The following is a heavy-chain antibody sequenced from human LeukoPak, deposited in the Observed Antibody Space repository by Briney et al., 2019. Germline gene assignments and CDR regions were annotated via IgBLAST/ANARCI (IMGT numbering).Heavy chain of an antibody. V-gene: IGHV3-30*03. D-gene: IGHD6-19*01. J-gene: IGHJ4*02. CDR3: ARDTGHIAVGGSPHEY. Sequence: GGSLRLSCAASGFTFSHYAIHWVRQAPGKGLEWVAVISDDESDKHYADSVKGRFTISRDNSKNTLHLQMNSLRAEDTAVYYCARDTGHIAVGGSPHEYWGQGTLVTVSS. CDR2: ISDDESDK. CDR1: GFTFSHYA.